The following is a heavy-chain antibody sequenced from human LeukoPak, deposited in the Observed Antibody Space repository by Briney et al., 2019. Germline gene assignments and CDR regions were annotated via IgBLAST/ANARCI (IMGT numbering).Heavy chain of an antibody. CDR2: IIPILGIA. D-gene: IGHD2-21*01. CDR1: GGTFSSYA. CDR3: AREAYCGGDCYSSGMDV. J-gene: IGHJ6*02. V-gene: IGHV1-69*04. Sequence: SVKVSCKASGGTFSSYAISWVRQAPGQGLEWMGRIIPILGIANYAQKFQGRVTITADKSTSTAYMELSSLRSEDTAVYYCAREAYCGGDCYSSGMDVWGQGTTVTVSS.